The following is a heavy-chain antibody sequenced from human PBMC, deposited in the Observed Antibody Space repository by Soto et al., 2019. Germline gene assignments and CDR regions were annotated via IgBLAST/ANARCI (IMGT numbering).Heavy chain of an antibody. CDR1: GYIFASYG. Sequence: QVQLVQSGVEVKKPGASVKVSCKASGYIFASYGISWVRQAPGQGLEWMGWISAHNGNRKYAQKLQGRVTMTTDTSTSTAYMELRSLRSDDTAVYYCARDLGGFPDYWGQGTLVTVSS. J-gene: IGHJ4*02. D-gene: IGHD5-12*01. V-gene: IGHV1-18*01. CDR2: ISAHNGNR. CDR3: ARDLGGFPDY.